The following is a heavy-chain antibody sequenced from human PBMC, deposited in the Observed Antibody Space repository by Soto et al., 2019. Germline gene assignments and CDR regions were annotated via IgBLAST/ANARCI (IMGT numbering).Heavy chain of an antibody. CDR3: ASRDPGTSVDY. Sequence: LSLTCAVSGGSFTSNNWWTWVRQPPGQGLEWIGEIYRTGSTNYNPSLKSRVTISLDKSENQFSLKVTSLTTADTAVYYCASRDPGTSVDYWGQGTLVTVSS. V-gene: IGHV4-4*02. D-gene: IGHD1-7*01. CDR2: IYRTGST. J-gene: IGHJ4*02. CDR1: GGSFTSNNW.